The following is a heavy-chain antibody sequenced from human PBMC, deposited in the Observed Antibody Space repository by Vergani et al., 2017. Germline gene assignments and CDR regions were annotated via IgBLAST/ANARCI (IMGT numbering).Heavy chain of an antibody. CDR2: INPNSGGT. CDR1: GYTFTGYY. V-gene: IGHV1-2*04. CDR3: ARDYCSSTSCSGGMDV. D-gene: IGHD2-2*01. J-gene: IGHJ6*02. Sequence: QVQLVQSGAEVKKPGASVKVSCKASGYTFTGYYMHWVRQAPGQGLEWMGWINPNSGGTNYAQKFQGWVTMTRDTSISTAYMELSRLRSDDTAVCYCARDYCSSTSCSGGMDVWGQGTTVTVSS.